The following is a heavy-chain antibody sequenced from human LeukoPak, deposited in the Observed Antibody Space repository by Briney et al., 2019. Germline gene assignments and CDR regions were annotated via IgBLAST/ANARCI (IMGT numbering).Heavy chain of an antibody. CDR3: ARDPPFGYRTPHFDY. D-gene: IGHD5-18*01. CDR2: INAGNGNT. J-gene: IGHJ4*02. Sequence: ASVKVSCKASGYTFTSYAMHWVRQAPGQRLERMGWINAGNGNTKYSQKFQGRVTITRDTSASTAYMELSSLRSEDTAVYYCARDPPFGYRTPHFDYWGQGTLVTVSS. CDR1: GYTFTSYA. V-gene: IGHV1-3*01.